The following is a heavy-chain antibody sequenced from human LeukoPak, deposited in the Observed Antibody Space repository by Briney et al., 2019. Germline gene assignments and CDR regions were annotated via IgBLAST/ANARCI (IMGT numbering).Heavy chain of an antibody. CDR1: GDSISSSSYY. D-gene: IGHD2-21*01. J-gene: IGHJ4*02. Sequence: PSETLSLTCTVSGDSISSSSYYWGWIRQPPGKGLEWIGSIYYSGSTYYNPSLKSRVTISIDTSKNQFSLKLRSVTAADTAVFYCARGEGSDYWGQGTLVTVSS. CDR2: IYYSGST. V-gene: IGHV4-39*01. CDR3: ARGEGSDY.